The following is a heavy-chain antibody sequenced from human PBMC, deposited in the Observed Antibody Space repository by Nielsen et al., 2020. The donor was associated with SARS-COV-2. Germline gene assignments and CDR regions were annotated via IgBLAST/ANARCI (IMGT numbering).Heavy chain of an antibody. J-gene: IGHJ5*02. V-gene: IGHV3-30-3*01. D-gene: IGHD2-21*02. CDR3: ARDWGLLAYCGGDCYS. CDR1: GFTFSSYA. CDR2: ISYDGSNK. Sequence: GESLKISCAASGFTFSSYAMHWVRQAPGKGLEWVAVISYDGSNKYYADSVKGRFTIFRDNSKNTLYLQMNSLRAEDTAVYYCARDWGLLAYCGGDCYSWGQGTLVTVSS.